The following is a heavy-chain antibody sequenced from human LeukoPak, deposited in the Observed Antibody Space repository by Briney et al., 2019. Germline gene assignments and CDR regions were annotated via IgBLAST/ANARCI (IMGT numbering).Heavy chain of an antibody. CDR2: INAGSGNT. V-gene: IGHV1-3*01. D-gene: IGHD3-22*01. CDR3: AKRGNFDRSGYYGFDY. J-gene: IGHJ4*02. Sequence: ASVKVSCKASGYTFTSYDINWVRQAPGQGLEWMGWINAGSGNTKYSQKFQGRVTITRDTSASTAYMELSSLRSEDTAVYYCAKRGNFDRSGYYGFDYWGQGTLVTVSS. CDR1: GYTFTSYD.